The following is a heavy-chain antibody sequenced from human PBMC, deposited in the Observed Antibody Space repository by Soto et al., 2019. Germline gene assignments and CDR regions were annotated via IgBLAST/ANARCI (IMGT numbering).Heavy chain of an antibody. CDR1: GYTFTGYY. D-gene: IGHD2-15*01. CDR3: ARVGDLYCSGGSCYSWFDP. Sequence: QVPLVQSGAEVKKPGASVKVSCKASGYTFTGYYMHWVRQAPGQGLEWMGWINPNSGGTNYAQKFQGWVTMTRDTSISTASMELSRLGSDDTAVYYCARVGDLYCSGGSCYSWFDPWGQGTLVTVSS. CDR2: INPNSGGT. V-gene: IGHV1-2*04. J-gene: IGHJ5*02.